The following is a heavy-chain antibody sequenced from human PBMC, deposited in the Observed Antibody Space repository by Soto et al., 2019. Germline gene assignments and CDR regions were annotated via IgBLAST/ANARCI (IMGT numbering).Heavy chain of an antibody. CDR1: GYTFTNYF. Sequence: GASVKVSCKTSGYTFTNYFIHWVRQAPGQGLEWIGIIKPSGGSTAYAQRFQGRVTMTRDTSTTTVYMELSSLRSEDTAVYYCAREGDPGRSELHPLDRAFDIWGQGTMVTVSS. D-gene: IGHD3-10*01. J-gene: IGHJ3*02. V-gene: IGHV1-46*01. CDR2: IKPSGGST. CDR3: AREGDPGRSELHPLDRAFDI.